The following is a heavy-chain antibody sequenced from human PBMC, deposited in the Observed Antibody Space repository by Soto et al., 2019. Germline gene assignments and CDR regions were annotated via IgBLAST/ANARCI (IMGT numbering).Heavy chain of an antibody. CDR1: GGSISSGDYY. CDR3: ARAHRWTGYYGMDV. CDR2: IYYSGST. V-gene: IGHV4-30-4*01. D-gene: IGHD2-15*01. Sequence: SETLSLTCTVSGGSISSGDYYWSWIRQPPGKGLEWIGYIYYSGSTYYNPSLKSRVTISVDTSKNQFSLKLSSVTAADTAVYYCARAHRWTGYYGMDVWGQGTTVTVSS. J-gene: IGHJ6*02.